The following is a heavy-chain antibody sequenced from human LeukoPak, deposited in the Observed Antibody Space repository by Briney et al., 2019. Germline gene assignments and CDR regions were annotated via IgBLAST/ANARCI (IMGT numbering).Heavy chain of an antibody. Sequence: PGGSLRLSCAASGFTFSSYGMSWVRQAPGKGLEWVSYISGNDPTIYYADSVKGRFTISRDNAKNSLYLQMDSLRAEDTAMYYCARDPIYYYGAGSNIVDYWGQGTLVTVSS. CDR3: ARDPIYYYGAGSNIVDY. CDR2: ISGNDPTI. V-gene: IGHV3-48*04. J-gene: IGHJ4*02. D-gene: IGHD3-10*01. CDR1: GFTFSSYG.